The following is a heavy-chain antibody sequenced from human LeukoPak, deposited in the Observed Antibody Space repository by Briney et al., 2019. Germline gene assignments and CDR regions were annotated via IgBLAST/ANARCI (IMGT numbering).Heavy chain of an antibody. CDR2: MNPNSGNT. CDR3: ARVRSKAAGTQYYYYYMDV. J-gene: IGHJ6*03. CDR1: GYTFTSYD. V-gene: IGHV1-8*01. Sequence: GASVKVSCKASGYTFTSYDINWVRQATGQGLEWMGWMNPNSGNTGYAQKFQGRVTMTRNTSISTAYMELSSLRSEDTAVYYCARVRSKAAGTQYYYYYMDVWGKGTTVTVSS. D-gene: IGHD6-13*01.